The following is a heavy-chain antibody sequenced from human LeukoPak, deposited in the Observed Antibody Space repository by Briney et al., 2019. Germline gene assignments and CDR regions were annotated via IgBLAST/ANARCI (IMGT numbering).Heavy chain of an antibody. V-gene: IGHV1-69*05. J-gene: IGHJ4*02. CDR3: AEPRRDGYNGLAY. Sequence: GSSVKVSCKASGGTFSSYAISWVRQAPGQGLEWMGGIIPIFGTANYAQKFQGRVTITTDESTSTAYMELSSLRSEDTAVYYCAEPRRDGYNGLAYWGQGTLVTVSS. D-gene: IGHD5-24*01. CDR1: GGTFSSYA. CDR2: IIPIFGTA.